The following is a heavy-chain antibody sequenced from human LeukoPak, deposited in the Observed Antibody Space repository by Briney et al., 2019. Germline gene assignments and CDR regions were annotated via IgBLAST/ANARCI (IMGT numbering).Heavy chain of an antibody. CDR1: GFTFSTYF. V-gene: IGHV3-30-3*01. CDR2: IASDGSHT. J-gene: IGHJ3*02. Sequence: GGSLRLSCAASGFTFSTYFMHWVRQAPGKGLEWVADIASDGSHTFYVESVKGRFTISRDNSKSTLYLQMNSLRAEDTAVYFCARERQDTIIHSGAFDIWGQGTMVTVSS. CDR3: ARERQDTIIHSGAFDI. D-gene: IGHD3-10*01.